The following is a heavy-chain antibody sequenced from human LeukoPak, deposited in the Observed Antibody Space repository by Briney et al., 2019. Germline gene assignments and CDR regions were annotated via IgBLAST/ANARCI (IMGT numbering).Heavy chain of an antibody. Sequence: SETLSLTCTVSGGSISSYYWSCIRQPPGKGLEWIGYIYYTGSTNYNPSLKSRVTISVDTSKNQFSLKLSSVTAADTAVYCCARHDTPWGWFDPWGQGTLVTVSS. D-gene: IGHD2-15*01. CDR2: IYYTGST. V-gene: IGHV4-59*08. CDR1: GGSISSYY. J-gene: IGHJ5*02. CDR3: ARHDTPWGWFDP.